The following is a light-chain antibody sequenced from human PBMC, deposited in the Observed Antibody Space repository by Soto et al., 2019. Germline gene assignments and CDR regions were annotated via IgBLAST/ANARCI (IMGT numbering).Light chain of an antibody. CDR2: DAS. CDR1: QSVSSY. Sequence: EIVLTQSPATLSLSPGEIATLSCRAGQSVSSYLAWYQQKPGQAPRLLIYDASNRATGIPARFSGSGSGTAFTLTISSLEPEDFAVYYCQQRSNWPPITFGQGTRLEIK. V-gene: IGKV3-11*01. J-gene: IGKJ5*01. CDR3: QQRSNWPPIT.